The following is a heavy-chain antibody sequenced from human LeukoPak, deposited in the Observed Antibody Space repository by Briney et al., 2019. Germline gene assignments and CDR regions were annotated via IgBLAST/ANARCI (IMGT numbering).Heavy chain of an antibody. Sequence: GWSLPLSFPACRFIFSNHPMNWLGQAPGRELEWVSTISNNCVCTYLRDSVKGRFILSRDESTHQLYLQMKNLRAEGTDGYYCTKDLRSCKSTSSRGSDWFDSWGQGTLVTVSS. CDR1: RFIFSNHP. CDR2: ISNNCVCT. CDR3: TKDLRSCKSTSSRGSDWFDS. V-gene: IGHV3-23*01. J-gene: IGHJ5*01. D-gene: IGHD2-2*01.